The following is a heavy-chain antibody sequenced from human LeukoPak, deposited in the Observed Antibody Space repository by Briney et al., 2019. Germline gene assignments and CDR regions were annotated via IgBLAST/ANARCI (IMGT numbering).Heavy chain of an antibody. CDR2: INERGDIT. V-gene: IGHV3-23*01. CDR3: ARGDDISPGRVLEY. J-gene: IGHJ4*02. CDR1: GFTFSRHP. Sequence: GGSLRLSCVASGFTFSRHPMSWVRQALGNGLELVSAINERGDITKYADSVMRRFTISRDSSKNTLYLQMNSQRAEDTAVYYCARGDDISPGRVLEYWGRGTLVTVSS. D-gene: IGHD3-9*01.